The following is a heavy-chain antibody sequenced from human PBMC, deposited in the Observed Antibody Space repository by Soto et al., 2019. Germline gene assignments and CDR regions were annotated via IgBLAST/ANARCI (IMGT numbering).Heavy chain of an antibody. CDR3: ARTRYCSGGSCYSGFGYYYYYMDV. CDR1: GGSISSYD. D-gene: IGHD2-15*01. Sequence: PSETLCLTCTVSGGSISSYDWSWIRQPPGKGLEWIGYIYYSGSTNYNPSLKSRVTISVDTSKNQFSLKLSSVTAADTAVYYCARTRYCSGGSCYSGFGYYYYYMDVWGKGTTVTVSS. V-gene: IGHV4-59*01. CDR2: IYYSGST. J-gene: IGHJ6*03.